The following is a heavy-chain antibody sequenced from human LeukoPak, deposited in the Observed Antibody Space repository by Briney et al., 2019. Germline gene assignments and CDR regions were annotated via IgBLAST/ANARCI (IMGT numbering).Heavy chain of an antibody. CDR3: ARELITFGGVIVRPGGFDY. CDR1: GYTFTSYG. V-gene: IGHV1-18*01. CDR2: ISAYNGNT. J-gene: IGHJ4*02. Sequence: GASVKVSCKASGYTFTSYGISWVRQAPGQGLEWMGWISAYNGNTNYAQKLQGRVTMTTDTSTSTAYMELRSLRSDDTAVYYCARELITFGGVIVRPGGFDYWGQGTLVTVSS. D-gene: IGHD3-16*02.